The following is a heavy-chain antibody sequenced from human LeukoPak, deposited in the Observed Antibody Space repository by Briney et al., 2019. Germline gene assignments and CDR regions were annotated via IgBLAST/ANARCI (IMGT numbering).Heavy chain of an antibody. J-gene: IGHJ3*01. CDR3: ARDGYRVFDF. V-gene: IGHV4-34*01. Sequence: PSETLSLTRAVYGGSFSGYYWSWIRQPPGKGLEWIGEINHSGSTNYNPSLKSRVTISVDTSKNQFSLKLSSVTAADTAVYYCARDGYRVFDFWGQGTMVTVSS. CDR1: GGSFSGYY. CDR2: INHSGST. D-gene: IGHD5-24*01.